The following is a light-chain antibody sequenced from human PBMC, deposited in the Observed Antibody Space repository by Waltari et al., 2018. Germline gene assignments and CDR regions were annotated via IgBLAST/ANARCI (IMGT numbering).Light chain of an antibody. J-gene: IGLJ1*01. Sequence: QSALTQPASVSGSPGQSITLSCTGTSSDVGGYNYVPWYQQHPGKAPKLMIYDVSNRPSGVSNRFSGSKSGNTASLTISGLQAEDEADYYCSSYTSSSTLRVFGTGTKVTVL. CDR3: SSYTSSSTLRV. V-gene: IGLV2-14*03. CDR1: SSDVGGYNY. CDR2: DVS.